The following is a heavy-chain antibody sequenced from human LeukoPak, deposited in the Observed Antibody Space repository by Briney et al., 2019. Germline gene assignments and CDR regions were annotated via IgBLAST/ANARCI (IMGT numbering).Heavy chain of an antibody. CDR1: GGSISSGGYS. CDR2: IYHSGST. D-gene: IGHD5-18*01. Sequence: KPSQTLSLTCAVSGGSISSGGYSWNWIRQPPGKGLEWIGYIYHSGSTNYNPSLKSRVTISVDKSKNQFSLKLNSVTAADTAVYYCARGASYGFWYFDYWGQGTLVTVSS. J-gene: IGHJ4*02. V-gene: IGHV4-30-2*01. CDR3: ARGASYGFWYFDY.